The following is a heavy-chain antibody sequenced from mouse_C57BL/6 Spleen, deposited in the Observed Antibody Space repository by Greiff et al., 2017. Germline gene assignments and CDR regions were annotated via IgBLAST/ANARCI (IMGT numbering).Heavy chain of an antibody. Sequence: QVQLQQSGAELVMPGASVKLSCKASGYTFTSYWMHWVKQRPGQGLEWIGEIDPSDSYTNYNQKFKGKSTLTVDKSSSTAYMQLSSLTSEDSAVYYCARGIYYGNLYYFDYWGQGTTLTVSS. CDR3: ARGIYYGNLYYFDY. CDR1: GYTFTSYW. V-gene: IGHV1-69*01. CDR2: IDPSDSYT. D-gene: IGHD2-1*01. J-gene: IGHJ2*01.